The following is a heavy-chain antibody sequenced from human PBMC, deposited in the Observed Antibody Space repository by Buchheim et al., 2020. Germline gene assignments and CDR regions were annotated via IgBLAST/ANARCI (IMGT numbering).Heavy chain of an antibody. D-gene: IGHD4-17*01. J-gene: IGHJ4*02. CDR2: VYYTGRA. CDR3: ARDRGAHDFGPIDY. Sequence: QVQLQESGPGLVKPSQTLSLTCTVSGVSINTGTFYWSWIRQHPGKGLEWIGYVYYTGRAYSHPSLKRRVSMSVDTSQNQFSLNLASVTAADTAVYYCARDRGAHDFGPIDYWGQGAL. V-gene: IGHV4-31*03. CDR1: GVSINTGTFY.